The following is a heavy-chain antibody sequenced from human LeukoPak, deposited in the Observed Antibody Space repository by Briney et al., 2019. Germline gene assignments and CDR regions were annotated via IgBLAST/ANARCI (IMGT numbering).Heavy chain of an antibody. CDR3: AKDHIVVVPVNGHTGFDP. CDR1: GFTFSSYA. CDR2: ISGSGGST. V-gene: IGHV3-23*01. J-gene: IGHJ5*02. D-gene: IGHD2-2*01. Sequence: GGSLRLSCAASGFTFSSYAMSWVRQAPGKGLEWVSAISGSGGSTYYADSVKGRFTISRDNSKNTLYLQMNSLRAEDTAVYYCAKDHIVVVPVNGHTGFDPWGQGTLVTVSS.